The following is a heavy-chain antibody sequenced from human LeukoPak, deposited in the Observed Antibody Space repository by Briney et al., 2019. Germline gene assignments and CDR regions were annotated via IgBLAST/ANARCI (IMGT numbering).Heavy chain of an antibody. D-gene: IGHD1-26*01. J-gene: IGHJ4*02. V-gene: IGHV1-8*01. CDR2: PNSGNT. Sequence: PNSGNTGYAQKFQGRVTMTRNTSISTAYMELSSLRSEDTAVYYCARAGGVGATPYYFDYWGQGTLVTVSS. CDR3: ARAGGVGATPYYFDY.